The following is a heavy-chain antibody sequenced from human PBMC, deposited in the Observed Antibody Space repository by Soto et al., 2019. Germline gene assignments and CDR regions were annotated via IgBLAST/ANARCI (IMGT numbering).Heavy chain of an antibody. CDR2: INPSGGSA. Sequence: QVQLVQSGAEVKTPGASVKLSCTASGYTFSAYYMHWVRQAPGQGLEWVGVINPSGGSASYAQKFQCRSTMTRDTSTDTVYMDMSSLRFEDTAVYYSARTATRGRSWYYEWFDPWGQGTLVTVSS. J-gene: IGHJ5*02. CDR1: GYTFSAYY. V-gene: IGHV1-46*01. CDR3: ARTATRGRSWYYEWFDP. D-gene: IGHD6-13*01.